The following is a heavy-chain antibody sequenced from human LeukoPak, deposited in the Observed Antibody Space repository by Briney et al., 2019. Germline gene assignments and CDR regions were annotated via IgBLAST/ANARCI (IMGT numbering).Heavy chain of an antibody. CDR1: GFTFSSYE. V-gene: IGHV3-21*01. J-gene: IGHJ4*02. CDR3: ARGRYDSSGYYPIFDF. D-gene: IGHD3-22*01. Sequence: GGSLRLSCAASGFTFSSYEMNWVRQAPGKGLEWVSSISSSSNDIYYANSVKGRFTISRDNAKKSLYLQMNSLRAEDTAVYYCARGRYDSSGYYPIFDFWGQGTLVTVSS. CDR2: ISSSSNDI.